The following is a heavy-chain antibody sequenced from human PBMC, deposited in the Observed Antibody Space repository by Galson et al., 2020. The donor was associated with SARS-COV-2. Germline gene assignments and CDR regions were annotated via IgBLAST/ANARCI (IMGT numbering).Heavy chain of an antibody. CDR2: INPSGGAT. CDR1: GYTFTRNH. CDR3: ARDVDSAKVYNFDS. D-gene: IGHD5-18*01. V-gene: IGHV1-46*01. J-gene: IGHJ4*02. Sequence: ASVKVSCKASGYTFTRNHIHWVRQAPGQGLEWMGVINPSGGATSYAQKFQGRVAMTRDTSTSTVYMDLSSLTSDDTAVYYCARDVDSAKVYNFDSWGQGTLVTVSS.